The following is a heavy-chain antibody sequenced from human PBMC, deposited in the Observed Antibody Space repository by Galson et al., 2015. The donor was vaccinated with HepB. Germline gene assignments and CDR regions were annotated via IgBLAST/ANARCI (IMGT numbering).Heavy chain of an antibody. V-gene: IGHV5-10-1*04. D-gene: IGHD6-13*01. CDR2: IDPSDSHT. J-gene: IGHJ4*02. CDR1: GYSFSTYR. CDR3: ARLIATSGTGYFDS. Sequence: SGAEVKKPGESLRVSCKGSGYSFSTYRITWVRQMPGKGLEWMGRIDPSDSHTRYSPSFQGQVTLSADKSINTAYLQWSSLKASDTAMYYCARLIATSGTGYFDSWGQGTLVTVSS.